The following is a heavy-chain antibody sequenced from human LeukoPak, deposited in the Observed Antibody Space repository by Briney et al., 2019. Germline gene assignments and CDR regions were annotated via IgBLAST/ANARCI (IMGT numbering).Heavy chain of an antibody. D-gene: IGHD2-15*01. CDR2: IYYSGST. V-gene: IGHV4-30-4*01. J-gene: IGHJ5*02. CDR1: GGSISSGDYY. CDR3: AGGYCSGGSCYPGGVWFDP. Sequence: SETLSLTCTVSGGSISSGDYYWSWIRQPPGKGLEWIGYIYYSGSTYYNPSLKSRVTISVDTSKNQFSLKLSSVTAADTAVYYCAGGYCSGGSCYPGGVWFDPWGQGTLVTVSS.